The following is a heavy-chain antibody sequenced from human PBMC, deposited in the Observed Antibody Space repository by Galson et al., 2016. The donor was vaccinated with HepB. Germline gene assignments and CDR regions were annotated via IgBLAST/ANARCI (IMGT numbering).Heavy chain of an antibody. CDR1: GGSISSSSYY. V-gene: IGHV4-39*07. Sequence: SETLSLTCTVSGGSISSSSYYWGWIRQPPGKGLECIGTIYYSGSPYYNPSLRSRVTISVDTSKKQFSLKLSSVTAADTAVYYCARAYCTNGVCPLLAFDYWGQGSLFTVSS. D-gene: IGHD2-8*01. CDR2: IYYSGSP. CDR3: ARAYCTNGVCPLLAFDY. J-gene: IGHJ4*02.